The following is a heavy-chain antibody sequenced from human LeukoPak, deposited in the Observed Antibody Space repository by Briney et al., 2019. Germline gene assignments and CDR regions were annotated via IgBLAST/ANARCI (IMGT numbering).Heavy chain of an antibody. V-gene: IGHV3-11*04. CDR1: GFTFSDYY. Sequence: GGSLRLSCAASGFTFSDYYMSWIRQAPGKGLEWVSYISSSGSTIYYADSVKGRFTISRDNAKNSLYLQMNSLRAEDTAVYYCARDTVPAAILWSPTKTEGYNWFDPWGQGTLVTVSS. D-gene: IGHD2-2*02. CDR3: ARDTVPAAILWSPTKTEGYNWFDP. J-gene: IGHJ5*02. CDR2: ISSSGSTI.